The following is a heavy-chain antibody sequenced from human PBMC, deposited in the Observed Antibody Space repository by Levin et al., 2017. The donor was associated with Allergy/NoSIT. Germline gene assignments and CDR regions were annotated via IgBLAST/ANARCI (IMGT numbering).Heavy chain of an antibody. J-gene: IGHJ4*02. D-gene: IGHD2-2*01. CDR1: GFPFSTYS. CDR3: ASRHCTSTHCYSFDY. V-gene: IGHV3-21*01. CDR2: ISSSGVHT. Sequence: PGGSLRLSCAASGFPFSTYSMNWVRQAPGKGLEWVSSISSSGVHTFYGDSLKGRFTISRDNAQNSLFLQMNSLRAEDTAVYYCASRHCTSTHCYSFDYWGQGTLVTVSS.